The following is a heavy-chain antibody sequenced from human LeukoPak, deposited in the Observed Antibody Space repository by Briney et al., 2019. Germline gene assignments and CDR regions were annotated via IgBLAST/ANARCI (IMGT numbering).Heavy chain of an antibody. CDR2: INHSGST. CDR3: ARGLMDTAMASVDY. J-gene: IGHJ4*02. CDR1: GGSFSGYY. D-gene: IGHD5-18*01. V-gene: IGHV4-34*01. Sequence: PSETLSLTCAVYGGSFSGYYWSWIRQPPGKGLEWIGEINHSGSTNYNPSLKSRVTISVDTSKNQFSLKLSSVTAADTAVYYCARGLMDTAMASVDYWGQGTLVTVSS.